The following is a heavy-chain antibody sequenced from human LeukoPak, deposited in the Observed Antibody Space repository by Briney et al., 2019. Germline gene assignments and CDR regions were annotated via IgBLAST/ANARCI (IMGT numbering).Heavy chain of an antibody. Sequence: SETLSLTCAVYGGSFSGYYWSWIRQPPGKGLEWIGEINHSGSTNYNPSLKSRVTISVDTSKNQLSLKLSSVTAADTAVYYCARNFRQWLVPTLPAVFDYWGQGTLVTVSS. CDR1: GGSFSGYY. CDR2: INHSGST. V-gene: IGHV4-34*01. CDR3: ARNFRQWLVPTLPAVFDY. D-gene: IGHD6-19*01. J-gene: IGHJ4*02.